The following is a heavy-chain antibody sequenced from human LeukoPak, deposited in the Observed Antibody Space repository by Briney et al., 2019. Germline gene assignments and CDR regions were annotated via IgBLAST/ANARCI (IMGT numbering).Heavy chain of an antibody. D-gene: IGHD6-13*01. CDR3: ARRSSSWYQVIDY. CDR1: GGSFRGYY. V-gene: IGHV4-34*01. J-gene: IGHJ4*02. Sequence: SETLSLTCAVYGGSFRGYYWSWIREPPGKGLGWIGEINHSGSTNYNPSLKSRVTISVDTSKNQFSLKLSSVTAADTAVYYCARRSSSWYQVIDYWGQGTLVTVSS. CDR2: INHSGST.